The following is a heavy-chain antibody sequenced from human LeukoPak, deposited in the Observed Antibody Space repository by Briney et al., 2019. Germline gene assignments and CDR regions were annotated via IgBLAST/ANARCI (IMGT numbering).Heavy chain of an antibody. D-gene: IGHD5-24*01. Sequence: GGSLRLSCAASGFTFSSYGMHWVRQAPGNGLEWVAVIWYDGSNKYYADSVKGRFTISRDNSKNTLYLQMNSLRAEDTAVYYCARGKRWLQLIPDYWGQGTLVTVSS. CDR2: IWYDGSNK. V-gene: IGHV3-33*01. J-gene: IGHJ4*02. CDR3: ARGKRWLQLIPDY. CDR1: GFTFSSYG.